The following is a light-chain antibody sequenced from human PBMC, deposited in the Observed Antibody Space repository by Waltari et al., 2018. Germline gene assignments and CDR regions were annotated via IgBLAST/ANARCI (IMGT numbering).Light chain of an antibody. CDR3: QQHGTLPAT. V-gene: IGKV3-20*01. CDR2: RAS. CDR1: QSVGSSS. J-gene: IGKJ1*01. Sequence: EIVLTQSPGTASLSPGERATLSCRASQSVGSSSLAGYQQKPGQAPRLVISRASRRATGIPDRFSGSGSGTDFSLTISRLEPEDFAVYYCQQHGTLPATFGQGTKVEIK.